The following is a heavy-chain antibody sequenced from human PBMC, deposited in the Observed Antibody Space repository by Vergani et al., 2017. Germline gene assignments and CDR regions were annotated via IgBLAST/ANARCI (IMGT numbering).Heavy chain of an antibody. CDR1: GGTFSSYA. CDR3: ARDPSNWGPGAFDI. Sequence: QVQLVQSGAEVKKPGSSVKVSCKASGGTFSSYAISWVRQAPGQGLEWMGGIIPIFGTANYAQKFQGRVTITADKSTSSAYMELSSLRSEDTAVYYCARDPSNWGPGAFDIWGQGTMVTVSS. J-gene: IGHJ3*02. V-gene: IGHV1-69*06. D-gene: IGHD7-27*01. CDR2: IIPIFGTA.